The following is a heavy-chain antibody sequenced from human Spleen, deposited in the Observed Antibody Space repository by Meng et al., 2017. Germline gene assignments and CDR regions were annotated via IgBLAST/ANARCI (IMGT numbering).Heavy chain of an antibody. V-gene: IGHV4-34*01. CDR3: ARGPTTMAHDFDY. CDR1: GGSFSDYY. J-gene: IGHJ4*02. D-gene: IGHD4-11*01. Sequence: VQLPRWGEGWLKPSETLSLTCVGSGGSFSDYYWSWIRQPPGKGLEWIGEINHRGSTNYTPSLESRATISVDTSQNNLSLKLSSVTAADSAVYYCARGPTTMAHDFDYWGQGTLVTSPQ. CDR2: INHRGST.